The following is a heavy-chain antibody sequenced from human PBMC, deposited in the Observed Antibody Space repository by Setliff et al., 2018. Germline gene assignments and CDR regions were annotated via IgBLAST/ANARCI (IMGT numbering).Heavy chain of an antibody. CDR3: ARDLGHGGDSDY. CDR1: GYSISSGYI. CDR2: IGHTGSI. J-gene: IGHJ4*02. D-gene: IGHD2-21*02. V-gene: IGHV4-38-2*02. Sequence: SENLSLTCTVSGYSISSGYIWGWIRQPPGKGLEWVGNIGHTGSINYNPSLKSRLTISRDTTKNQASLKLNSVPATDTAVYYCARDLGHGGDSDYWGQGILVTVSS.